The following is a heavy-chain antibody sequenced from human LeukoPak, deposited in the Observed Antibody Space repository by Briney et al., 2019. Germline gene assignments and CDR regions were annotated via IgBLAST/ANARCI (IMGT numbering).Heavy chain of an antibody. Sequence: PGGSLRLSCAASGFTVSSNYMSWVRQAPGKGLEWVSVIYSGGSTYYADSVKGRFTISRDNSKSTLYLQMNSLRAEDTAVYYCAKNKVVRGVITGVYDYWGQGTLVTVSS. CDR1: GFTVSSNY. V-gene: IGHV3-53*01. J-gene: IGHJ4*02. CDR3: AKNKVVRGVITGVYDY. D-gene: IGHD3-10*01. CDR2: IYSGGST.